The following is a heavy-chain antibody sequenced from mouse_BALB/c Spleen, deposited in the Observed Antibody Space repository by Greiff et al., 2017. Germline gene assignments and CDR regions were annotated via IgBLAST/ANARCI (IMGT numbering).Heavy chain of an antibody. CDR1: GYTFTSYW. CDR2: IDPSDSYT. CDR3: ANYGNYVGWYFDV. D-gene: IGHD2-1*01. V-gene: IGHV1-69*02. Sequence: VQLQQSGAELVKPGASVKLSCKASGYTFTSYWMHWVKQRPGQGLEWIGEIDPSDSYTNYNQKFKGKATLTVDKSSSTAYMQLSSLTSEDSAVYYCANYGNYVGWYFDVWGAGTTVTVSS. J-gene: IGHJ1*01.